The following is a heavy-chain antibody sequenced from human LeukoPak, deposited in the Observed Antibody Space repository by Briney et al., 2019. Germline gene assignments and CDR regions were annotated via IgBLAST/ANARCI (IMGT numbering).Heavy chain of an antibody. CDR1: GFTFDDYA. J-gene: IGHJ4*02. Sequence: GRSLRLSCAASGFTFDDYAMHWVRQAPGKGLVWVSGISWNSGSIGYADSVKGRFTISRDNAKNSLYLQMNSLRAEDTALYYCAKDSGDRITMVRGAFDYWGQGTLVTVSS. V-gene: IGHV3-9*01. CDR3: AKDSGDRITMVRGAFDY. D-gene: IGHD3-10*01. CDR2: ISWNSGSI.